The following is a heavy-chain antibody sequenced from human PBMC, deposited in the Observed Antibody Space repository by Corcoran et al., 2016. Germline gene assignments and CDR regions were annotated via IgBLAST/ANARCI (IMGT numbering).Heavy chain of an antibody. CDR1: GGTFSSYA. D-gene: IGHD1-26*01. V-gene: IGHV1-69*06. CDR3: ARDQGGSYYNYSYGMDV. J-gene: IGHJ6*02. CDR2: IIPIFGTA. Sequence: QVQLVQSGAEVKKPGSSVKVSCKASGGTFSSYAISWVRQAPGQGLEWMGGIIPIFGTANHAQKFQGRVTITADKSTSTAYMELSSLRSEDTAVYYCARDQGGSYYNYSYGMDVWGQGTTVTVSS.